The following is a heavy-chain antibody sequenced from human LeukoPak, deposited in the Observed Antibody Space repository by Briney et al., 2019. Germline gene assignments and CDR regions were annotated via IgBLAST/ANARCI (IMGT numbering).Heavy chain of an antibody. V-gene: IGHV4-59*01. J-gene: IGHJ4*02. CDR1: GGFISRYY. CDR3: TGGGGGDGIDY. CDR2: IYYSGST. Sequence: PSETLSLTCTVSGGFISRYYWSWTRQPPGKGLEWIGYIYYSGSTNYNPSLKSRVTISVDTSKNQFSLKLSSVTAADTAVYCGTGGGGGDGIDYWGQGTLVTVSS. D-gene: IGHD3-16*01.